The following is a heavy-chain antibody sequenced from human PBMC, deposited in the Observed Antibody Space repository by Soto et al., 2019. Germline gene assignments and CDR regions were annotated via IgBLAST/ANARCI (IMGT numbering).Heavy chain of an antibody. CDR3: ARLVYDTRLNYMYFDF. CDR2: IFHDGTA. Sequence: SETLSLTCAVSCASLTSGSWWTWVRQSPQRGLEYIGEIFHDGTANYYPSFERRVAMSVDTSRNQFSIKLTSVTAADTAVYFCARLVYDTRLNYMYFDFWGPGTLVTVS. CDR1: CASLTSGSW. D-gene: IGHD3-10*01. V-gene: IGHV4-4*02. J-gene: IGHJ4*02.